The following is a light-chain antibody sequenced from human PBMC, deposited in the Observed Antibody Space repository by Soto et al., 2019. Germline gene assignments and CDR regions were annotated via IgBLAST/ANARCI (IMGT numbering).Light chain of an antibody. CDR3: QQYNSLWT. CDR1: QTIFSW. Sequence: IQMTQSPSTLSASVGDRVNITCRASQTIFSWLAWYQQKPGKAPNLLIYKASRLESGVPSRYSGSGSGTQFTLTISSLQPDDFATYYCQQYNSLWTFGQGTKVDIK. V-gene: IGKV1-5*03. J-gene: IGKJ1*01. CDR2: KAS.